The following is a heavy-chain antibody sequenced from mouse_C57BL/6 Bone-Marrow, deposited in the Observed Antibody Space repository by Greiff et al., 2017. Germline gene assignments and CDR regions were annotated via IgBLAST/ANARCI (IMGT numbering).Heavy chain of an antibody. D-gene: IGHD1-1*01. CDR2: ISSGGDYT. V-gene: IGHV5-9-1*02. Sequence: DVLLVESGEGLVKPGGSLKLSCAASGFTFSSYAMSWVRQTPEKRLEWVAYISSGGDYTYYADTVKGRFTISRDNARNTLYLQKSSLKSEDTAMYYCTRAYDDGSVYWYFDVWGTGTTVTGSS. J-gene: IGHJ1*03. CDR1: GFTFSSYA. CDR3: TRAYDDGSVYWYFDV.